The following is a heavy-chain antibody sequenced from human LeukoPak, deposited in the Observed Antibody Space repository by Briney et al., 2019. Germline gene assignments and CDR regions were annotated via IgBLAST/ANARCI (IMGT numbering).Heavy chain of an antibody. CDR3: ARVFRGYYYDSRILKY. CDR1: GYTLTELS. CDR2: FDPEDGET. J-gene: IGHJ4*02. Sequence: GASVKVSCKVSGYTLTELSMHWVRQAPGKGLEWMGGFDPEDGETIYAQKFQGRVTMTEDTSTDTAYMELSSLRSEDTAVYYCARVFRGYYYDSRILKYWGQGTLVTVSS. D-gene: IGHD3-22*01. V-gene: IGHV1-24*01.